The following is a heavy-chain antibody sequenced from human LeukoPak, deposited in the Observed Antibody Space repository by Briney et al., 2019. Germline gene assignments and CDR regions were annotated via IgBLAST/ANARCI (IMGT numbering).Heavy chain of an antibody. CDR3: ARSPTYSSSWYLTPSYYYYGMDV. J-gene: IGHJ6*02. CDR1: GFTFSSYA. D-gene: IGHD6-13*01. Sequence: GGSLRLSCAASGFTFSSYAMHWVRRAPGKGLEWVAVISYDGSNKYYADSVKGRFTISRDNSKNTLYLQMNSLRAEDTAVYYCARSPTYSSSWYLTPSYYYYGMDVWGQGTTVTVSS. V-gene: IGHV3-30-3*01. CDR2: ISYDGSNK.